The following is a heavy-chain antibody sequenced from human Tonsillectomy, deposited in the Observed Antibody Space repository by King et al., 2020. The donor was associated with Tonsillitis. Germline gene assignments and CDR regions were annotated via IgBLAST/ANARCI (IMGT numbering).Heavy chain of an antibody. CDR2: IRSKAYGGTT. V-gene: IGHV3-49*03. J-gene: IGHJ6*02. CDR1: GFTFGDYA. D-gene: IGHD3-22*01. Sequence: VQLVESGGGLVQPGRSLRLSCTASGFTFGDYAMSWFRQAPGKGLEWVGFIRSKAYGGTTEYAASVKGRFTISRDDSKSIAYLQMNSLKTEDTAVYYCTRDRGYSPDYYYYYGMDVWGQGTTVTVSS. CDR3: TRDRGYSPDYYYYYGMDV.